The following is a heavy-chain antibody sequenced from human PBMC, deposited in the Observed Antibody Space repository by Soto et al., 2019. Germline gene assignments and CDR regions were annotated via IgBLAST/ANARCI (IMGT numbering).Heavy chain of an antibody. V-gene: IGHV5-51*01. CDR1: GYRSADFW. J-gene: IGHJ6*02. D-gene: IGHD6-13*01. CDR3: ARGGYTYYYYGMDV. CDR2: IRLGVSEI. Sequence: GESLKISCQASGYRSADFWIGWVRQMPGKGLEWMGFIRLGVSEIRYIPSFQDQVTISAARSINTAYLQMNNLRAEDTAVYYCARGGYTYYYYGMDVWGQGTTVTVSS.